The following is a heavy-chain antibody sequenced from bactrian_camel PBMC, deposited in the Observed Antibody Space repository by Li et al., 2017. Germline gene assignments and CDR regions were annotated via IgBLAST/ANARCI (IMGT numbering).Heavy chain of an antibody. J-gene: IGHJ4*01. CDR2: LYQGGAKT. D-gene: IGHD6*01. CDR1: EYSASRNC. V-gene: IGHV3S25*01. Sequence: QLVESGGGSVQAGGSLRLSCEFSEYSASRNCMTWFRQAPGKEREGVAALYQGGAKTYIADSVKGRFAISQDNAKNTLYLQMNSLKPEDTAMYYCAADPVGAGCFRLWVGAAARAKWGQGTQVTVS. CDR3: AADPVGAGCFRLWVGAAARAK.